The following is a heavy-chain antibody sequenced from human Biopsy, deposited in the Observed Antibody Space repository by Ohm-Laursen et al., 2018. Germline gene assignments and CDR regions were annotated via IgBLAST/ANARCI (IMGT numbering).Heavy chain of an antibody. D-gene: IGHD4-17*01. J-gene: IGHJ4*02. Sequence: SDTLSLTCTVSGDSISSSNFYWAWIRQPPGKGLEWIGSMHYSGSTYYNPSLKSRVTISEDTSKNQFSLKLSSVAAPDTAVYYCARHSSMTTVIFVNWGQGTLVTVSS. CDR3: ARHSSMTTVIFVN. V-gene: IGHV4-39*01. CDR1: GDSISSSNFY. CDR2: MHYSGST.